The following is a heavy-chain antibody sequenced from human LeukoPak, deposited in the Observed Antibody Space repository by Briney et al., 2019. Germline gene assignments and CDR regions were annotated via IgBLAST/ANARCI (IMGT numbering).Heavy chain of an antibody. CDR3: AREVRDYVWGSCRYRYFDY. Sequence: SETLSLTCTVSGGSISSYYWSWLRQPPGKGLEWIGYIYYSGSTNYNPSLKSRVTISVDTSKNQFSLKLSSVTAADTAVYYCAREVRDYVWGSCRYRYFDYWGQGTLVTVSS. V-gene: IGHV4-59*01. CDR1: GGSISSYY. CDR2: IYYSGST. D-gene: IGHD3-16*02. J-gene: IGHJ4*02.